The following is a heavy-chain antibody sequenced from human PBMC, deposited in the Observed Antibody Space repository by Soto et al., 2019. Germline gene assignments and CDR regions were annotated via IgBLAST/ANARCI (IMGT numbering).Heavy chain of an antibody. J-gene: IGHJ4*02. CDR3: ARDSGNLGNWAYFLDY. D-gene: IGHD7-27*01. V-gene: IGHV1-18*01. Sequence: QGQLVQSGAEVKKPGASVKVSCKASGYTFTDFGISWVRQAPGQGLEWMGWISVYNGNSNDAHKVQDRVTMTTDTSTSTAYMELRNLTPDDTAVYCCARDSGNLGNWAYFLDYWGQGTLVTVST. CDR1: GYTFTDFG. CDR2: ISVYNGNS.